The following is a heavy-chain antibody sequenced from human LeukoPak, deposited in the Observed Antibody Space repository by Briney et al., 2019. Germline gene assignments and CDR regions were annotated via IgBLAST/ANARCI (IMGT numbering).Heavy chain of an antibody. V-gene: IGHV4-59*01. D-gene: IGHD3-10*01. J-gene: IGHJ4*02. CDR2: IYYSGRT. CDR3: ARVDNYGSIYYFDY. Sequence: SETLSLTCTVSGVSISNYYWSWIRQPPGKGLEWIGYIYYSGRTNYNPSLKSRVTISVDTSKNQFSLKVNSLTAADTAVYYCARVDNYGSIYYFDYWGQGTLVTVSS. CDR1: GVSISNYY.